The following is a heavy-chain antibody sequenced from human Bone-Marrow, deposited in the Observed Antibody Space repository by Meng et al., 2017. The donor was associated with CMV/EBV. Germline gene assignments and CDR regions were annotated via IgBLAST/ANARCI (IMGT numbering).Heavy chain of an antibody. J-gene: IGHJ4*02. CDR1: GFTFSSYA. Sequence: GESLKSSCAASGFTFSSYAMHWVRQAPGKGLEWVAVISYDGSNKYYADSVKGRFTISRDNSKNTLYLQMNSLRAEDTAVYYCARAWELLLFDYWGQGTLVTVSS. D-gene: IGHD1-26*01. CDR2: ISYDGSNK. V-gene: IGHV3-30-3*01. CDR3: ARAWELLLFDY.